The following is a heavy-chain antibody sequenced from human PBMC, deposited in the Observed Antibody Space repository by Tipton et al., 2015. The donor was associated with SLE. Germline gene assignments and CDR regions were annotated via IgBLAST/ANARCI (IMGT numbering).Heavy chain of an antibody. D-gene: IGHD2-21*02. Sequence: SLRLSCAASGFTFDDYAMHWVRQAPGKGLEWVSLISWDGGSTYYADSVKGRFTISRDNSKNSLYLQMNSLRAEDTALYYCAKDGCGGDCFHYRYFDLWGRGTLVTVSS. J-gene: IGHJ2*01. CDR1: GFTFDDYA. CDR2: ISWDGGST. CDR3: AKDGCGGDCFHYRYFDL. V-gene: IGHV3-43D*04.